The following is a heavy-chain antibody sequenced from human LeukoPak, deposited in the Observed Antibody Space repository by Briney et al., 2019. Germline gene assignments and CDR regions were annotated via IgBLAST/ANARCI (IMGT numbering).Heavy chain of an antibody. V-gene: IGHV3-48*03. CDR2: ISSSGTTI. CDR1: GFTFSSYE. CDR3: AGGLRYFDWLWGRFDP. D-gene: IGHD3-9*01. Sequence: TGGSLRLSCAASGFTFSSYEMNWVRQAPGKGLEWVSYISSSGTTIYYADSVKGRFTISRDNARNSLYLQMNSLRAEDTAVYYCAGGLRYFDWLWGRFDPWGQGTLVTVSS. J-gene: IGHJ5*02.